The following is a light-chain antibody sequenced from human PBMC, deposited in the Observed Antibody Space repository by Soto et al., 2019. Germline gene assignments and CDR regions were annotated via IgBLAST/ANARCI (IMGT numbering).Light chain of an antibody. V-gene: IGLV2-14*01. CDR1: SSDVGDYNY. J-gene: IGLJ1*01. CDR3: SSYTRSTTPYV. CDR2: EVS. Sequence: QSALTQPASVSGSPGQSITISCTGTSSDVGDYNYVSWYQQHPGKAPKLMIYEVSNRPSGASNRFSGSKSGNTASLIISGLQAEDEADYYCSSYTRSTTPYVFGTGTKVTVL.